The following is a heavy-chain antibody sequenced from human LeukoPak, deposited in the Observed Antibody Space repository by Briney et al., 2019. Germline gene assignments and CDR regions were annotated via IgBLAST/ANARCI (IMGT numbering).Heavy chain of an antibody. CDR3: ARESPLYDSSGYYAY. D-gene: IGHD3-22*01. CDR1: GGSISSGSYY. Sequence: PSETLSLTCTVSGGSISSGSYYWSWIRQPAGKGLEWIGRIYTSGSTNYNPSLKSRVTISVDTSKSQFSLKLSSVTAADTAVYYCARESPLYDSSGYYAYWGQGTLVTVSS. J-gene: IGHJ4*02. V-gene: IGHV4-61*02. CDR2: IYTSGST.